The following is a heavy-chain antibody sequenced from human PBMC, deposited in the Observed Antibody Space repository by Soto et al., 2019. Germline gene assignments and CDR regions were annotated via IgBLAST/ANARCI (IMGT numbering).Heavy chain of an antibody. CDR1: GGPISSSGYY. D-gene: IGHD2-21*02. CDR3: AALTATYWNFSI. V-gene: IGHV4-31*02. J-gene: IGHJ2*01. CDR2: IHYSGTT. Sequence: SETLSLTCTVSGGPISSSGYYWSWIRQHPEKGLEWLGYIHYSGTTDYNPSLKSRLTVSVDTSKNQFSLSLSSVTAADTAIYYCAALTATYWNFSIWGRGTLVTVSS.